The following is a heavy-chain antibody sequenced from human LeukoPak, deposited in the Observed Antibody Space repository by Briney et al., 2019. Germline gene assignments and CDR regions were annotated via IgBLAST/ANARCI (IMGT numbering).Heavy chain of an antibody. V-gene: IGHV3-23*01. D-gene: IGHD3-10*02. CDR2: ISGSGGST. J-gene: IGHJ6*04. CDR3: AELGITMIGGV. CDR1: GFTFSNYA. Sequence: TGGSLRLSCAASGFTFSNYALSWVRQAPGKGLEWVSDISGSGGSTYYADSVKGRFTISRDNAKNSLYLQMNSLRAEDTAVYYCAELGITMIGGVWGKGTTVTISS.